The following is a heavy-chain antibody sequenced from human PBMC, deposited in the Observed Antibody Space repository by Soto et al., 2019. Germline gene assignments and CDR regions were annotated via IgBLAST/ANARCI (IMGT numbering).Heavy chain of an antibody. J-gene: IGHJ6*02. V-gene: IGHV4-34*01. CDR2: INHSGST. D-gene: IGHD6-13*01. CDR1: GGSFSGYY. CDR3: ARIAAAGTAGDYYYGMDV. Sequence: SETLSLTCAVYGGSFSGYYWSWIRQPPGKGLEWIGEINHSGSTNYNPSLKSRVTISVDTSKNQFSLKLSSVTAADTAVYYCARIAAAGTAGDYYYGMDVWGQGTTVTVSS.